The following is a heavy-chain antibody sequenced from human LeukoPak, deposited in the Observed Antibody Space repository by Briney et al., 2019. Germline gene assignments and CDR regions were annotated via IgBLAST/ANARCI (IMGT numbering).Heavy chain of an antibody. CDR3: ARARTGPPSYDFDY. CDR1: GFTFSSHA. CDR2: ISYDGSYK. V-gene: IGHV3-30*01. D-gene: IGHD2-8*02. J-gene: IGHJ4*02. Sequence: GGSLRLSCAASGFTFSSHAMHWVRQAPGEGLEWVAFISYDGSYKYYADSVKGRFTISRDNSKNTLYLQMNSLRAEDTAVYYCARARTGPPSYDFDYWGQGTLVTVSS.